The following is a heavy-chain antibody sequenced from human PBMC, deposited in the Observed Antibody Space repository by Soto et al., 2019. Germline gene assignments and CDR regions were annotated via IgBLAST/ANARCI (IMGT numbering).Heavy chain of an antibody. CDR2: IYYSGIT. CDR1: GGSINDYY. Sequence: PSETLSLTCTVSGGSINDYYWNWIRKPPGKGLEWLGYIYYSGITNYSPALKSRVTISVDTSKKQFSLKVTSVTAADTAVYYCARGVPNPGYSSSWYENWFDPWGPGTLVTV. CDR3: ARGVPNPGYSSSWYENWFDP. D-gene: IGHD6-13*01. J-gene: IGHJ5*02. V-gene: IGHV4-59*01.